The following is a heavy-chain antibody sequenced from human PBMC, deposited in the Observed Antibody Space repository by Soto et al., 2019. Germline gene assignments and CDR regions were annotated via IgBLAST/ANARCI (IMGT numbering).Heavy chain of an antibody. J-gene: IGHJ4*02. Sequence: EMQLVESGGGLVQPGGSLRLSCVASGFTFSTDSMNWVRQAPGKGLEWVAHISTSGATRYYADSVKGRFTISRDNGKTSLYLQMDSLRNEDTAVYYCARFFGSGFDYWGQGTLVTVSS. CDR1: GFTFSTDS. CDR2: ISTSGATR. V-gene: IGHV3-48*02. D-gene: IGHD6-19*01. CDR3: ARFFGSGFDY.